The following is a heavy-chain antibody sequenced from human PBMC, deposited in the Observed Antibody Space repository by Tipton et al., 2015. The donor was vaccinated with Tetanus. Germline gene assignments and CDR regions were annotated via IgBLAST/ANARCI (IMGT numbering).Heavy chain of an antibody. D-gene: IGHD6-13*01. CDR3: AREKSIAAAGTFDY. V-gene: IGHV4-30-4*01. Sequence: TLSLTCTVSGGSISSGDYYWSWIRQPPGKGLEWIGYIYYSGSTYYNPSLKSRVTISVDTSKNQFSLKLSSVTAADTAVYYCAREKSIAAAGTFDYWGQGTLVTVSS. CDR2: IYYSGST. J-gene: IGHJ4*02. CDR1: GGSISSGDYY.